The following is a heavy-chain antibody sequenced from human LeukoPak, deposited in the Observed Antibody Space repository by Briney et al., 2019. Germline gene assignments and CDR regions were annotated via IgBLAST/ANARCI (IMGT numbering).Heavy chain of an antibody. CDR3: ARQRGTTVTTYQVN. CDR1: GFTFSSYW. D-gene: IGHD4-17*01. CDR2: INSDGGST. Sequence: PGGSLRLSCAASGFTFSSYWMHWVRQAPGKGLVWVSRINSDGGSTSYADSVKGRFTISRDNAKNTLYLQMNSLRAEDTAVYYCARQRGTTVTTYQVNWGQGTLVTVSS. J-gene: IGHJ4*02. V-gene: IGHV3-74*01.